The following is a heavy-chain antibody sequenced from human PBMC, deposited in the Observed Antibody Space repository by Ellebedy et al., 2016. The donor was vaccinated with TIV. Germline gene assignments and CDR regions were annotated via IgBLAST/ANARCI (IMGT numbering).Heavy chain of an antibody. CDR2: ISGSGSRT. CDR1: GFTFSDYY. D-gene: IGHD3-22*01. CDR3: AKASSITMIVVVHGMDV. Sequence: GESLKISXAASGFTFSDYYMSWIRQAPGKGLEWVSGISGSGSRTYYADSVKGRFTISRDNSKNTLYLQVNSLRDADTAVYYCAKASSITMIVVVHGMDVWGQGTTVTVSS. V-gene: IGHV3-23*01. J-gene: IGHJ6*02.